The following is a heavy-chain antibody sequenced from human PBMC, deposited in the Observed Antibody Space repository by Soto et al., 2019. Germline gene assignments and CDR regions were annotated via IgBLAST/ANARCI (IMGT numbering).Heavy chain of an antibody. CDR1: GFTFSGYA. Sequence: EVQLLESGGDLVQPGRSLRLSCAASGFTFSGYAMSWVRQAPGKGLEWVSVIHGGGNSAYYADSVKGRFTISRDNSKNTLYLQMSSLRGEDTAVYYCAKNSGRVTTSWDFDYWGQGTLVTVSS. CDR2: IHGGGNSA. D-gene: IGHD4-17*01. J-gene: IGHJ4*02. V-gene: IGHV3-23*01. CDR3: AKNSGRVTTSWDFDY.